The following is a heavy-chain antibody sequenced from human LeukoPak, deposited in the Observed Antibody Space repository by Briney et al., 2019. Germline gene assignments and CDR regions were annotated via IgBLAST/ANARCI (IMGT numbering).Heavy chain of an antibody. D-gene: IGHD2-2*01. Sequence: SVKVSCKASGGTFSNYTISWVRQAPGQGLEWMGRIIPILGIANYAQKFQGRVTITADKSTSTAYMELSSLRSEDRAVYYCARDLYCSSTSCTRMPSWGQGTLVTVSS. CDR3: ARDLYCSSTSCTRMPS. CDR2: IIPILGIA. J-gene: IGHJ5*02. V-gene: IGHV1-69*04. CDR1: GGTFSNYT.